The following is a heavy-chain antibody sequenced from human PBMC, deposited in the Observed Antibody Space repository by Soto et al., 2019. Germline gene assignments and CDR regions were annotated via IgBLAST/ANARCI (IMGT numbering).Heavy chain of an antibody. CDR2: IYSGGST. Sequence: EVQLMESGGGLVQPGGSLRLSCTASGFTVSDNYMSWVRQAAGKGLEWVSVIYSGGSTYYADSVEGRFTISRDNSNNILYLQMNSLRAEDTAVYYCARALFRGLMDVWGQGTTVTVSS. J-gene: IGHJ6*02. CDR3: ARALFRGLMDV. V-gene: IGHV3-66*01. CDR1: GFTVSDNY. D-gene: IGHD3-10*01.